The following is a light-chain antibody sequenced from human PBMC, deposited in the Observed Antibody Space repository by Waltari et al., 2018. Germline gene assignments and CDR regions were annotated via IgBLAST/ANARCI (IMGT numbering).Light chain of an antibody. J-gene: IGLJ2*01. CDR2: DVN. CDR3: CSFVGSYTSV. V-gene: IGLV2-11*01. Sequence: QSAPTQPRSVSGSPGQSVSISCTGSNRDVGGYNYVSWYQQYPGRAPKMLIYDVNKRSSGVPDRFSGSKVGNTASLTISGLLPEDEADYYCCSFVGSYTSVFGGGTKVTVL. CDR1: NRDVGGYNY.